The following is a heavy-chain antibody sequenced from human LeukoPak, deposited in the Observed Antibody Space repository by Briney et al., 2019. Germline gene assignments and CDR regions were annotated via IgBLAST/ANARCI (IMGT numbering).Heavy chain of an antibody. CDR2: ISRSGDTM. CDR3: AIQMTMIVVVPYFDY. D-gene: IGHD3-22*01. V-gene: IGHV3-11*04. CDR1: GFTFSDYY. J-gene: IGHJ4*02. Sequence: GGSLRLSCAASGFTFSDYYMTWIRQAPGKGLEWVSSISRSGDTMYYADSVRGRFTMSRDNAKNSLYLQMNSLRAEDTALYYCAIQMTMIVVVPYFDYWGQGTLDTVSS.